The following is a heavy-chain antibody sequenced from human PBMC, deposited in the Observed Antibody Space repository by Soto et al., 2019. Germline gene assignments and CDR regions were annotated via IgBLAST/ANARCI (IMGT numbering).Heavy chain of an antibody. J-gene: IGHJ6*02. D-gene: IGHD4-17*01. CDR1: GGSFSGYY. V-gene: IGHV4-34*01. CDR3: ARGYGDYRYGMDV. Sequence: QVQLQQWGAGLLKPSETLSLTCAVYGGSFSGYYWGWIRQPPGKGLEWIGEINHSGSTNYNPSLKSRVTISVDTSKNQFSLKLSSVTAADTAVYYCARGYGDYRYGMDVWGQGTTVTVSS. CDR2: INHSGST.